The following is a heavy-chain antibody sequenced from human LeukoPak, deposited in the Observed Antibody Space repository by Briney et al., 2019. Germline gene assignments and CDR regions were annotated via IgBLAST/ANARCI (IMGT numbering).Heavy chain of an antibody. CDR1: GYTFTSYY. CDR3: ARENYYDSSGYSLDY. J-gene: IGHJ4*02. Sequence: ASVKVSCKASGYTFTSYYMHWVRQAPGQGLEWMGWISAYNGNTNYAQKLQGRVTMTTDTSTSTAYMELRSLRSDDTAVYYCARENYYDSSGYSLDYWGQGTLVTVSS. CDR2: ISAYNGNT. D-gene: IGHD3-22*01. V-gene: IGHV1-18*04.